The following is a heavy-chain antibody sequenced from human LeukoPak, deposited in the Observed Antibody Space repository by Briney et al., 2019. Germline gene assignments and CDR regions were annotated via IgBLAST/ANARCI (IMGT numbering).Heavy chain of an antibody. CDR3: ARADCSGGSCSAADAFDI. Sequence: GGSLRLSCAASGFTFSSYAMNWVRQAPGKGLEWVSYISSSSSTIYYADSVKGRFTISRDNAKNSLYLQMNSLRAEDTAVYYCARADCSGGSCSAADAFDIWGQGTMVTVSS. CDR2: ISSSSSTI. V-gene: IGHV3-48*01. CDR1: GFTFSSYA. D-gene: IGHD2-15*01. J-gene: IGHJ3*02.